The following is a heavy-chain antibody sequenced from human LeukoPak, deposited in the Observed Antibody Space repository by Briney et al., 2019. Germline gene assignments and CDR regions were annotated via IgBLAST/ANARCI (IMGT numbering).Heavy chain of an antibody. J-gene: IGHJ4*02. D-gene: IGHD3-22*01. Sequence: GGALRLSCGASGFTFSSHAMSWVRQTPEKGLEWVSAITGGGDSAYYPDPVKGRFTISRDNSKNTLYLQMNNLGAEDTALYYCVSGDTGSGYYYWGQGTLVTVSS. V-gene: IGHV3-23*01. CDR1: GFTFSSHA. CDR3: VSGDTGSGYYY. CDR2: ITGGGDSA.